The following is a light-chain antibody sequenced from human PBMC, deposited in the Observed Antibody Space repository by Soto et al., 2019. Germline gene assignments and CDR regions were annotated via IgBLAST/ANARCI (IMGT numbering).Light chain of an antibody. Sequence: EIVMTQSPATLSVSPGERATLSCRASQSISSNLAWYQQKPGQAPRLLIYGASTRATGIPASFSGSGSGTEFHLTISSLQSEDFAVYYCQQYNNWPRTFGQGTKVEFK. CDR2: GAS. CDR3: QQYNNWPRT. CDR1: QSISSN. V-gene: IGKV3-15*01. J-gene: IGKJ1*01.